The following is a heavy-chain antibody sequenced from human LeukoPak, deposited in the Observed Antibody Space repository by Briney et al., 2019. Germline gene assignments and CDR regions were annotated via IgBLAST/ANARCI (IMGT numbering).Heavy chain of an antibody. D-gene: IGHD6-25*01. CDR3: ARYHYSSGTYYFDY. J-gene: IGHJ4*02. V-gene: IGHV6-1*01. CDR1: GDSVSSLSAA. Sequence: SQTLSLTCAISGDSVSSLSAAWNWIRRSPSGGLEWLGRTYYRSKWYNDYAVSVKSRITINPDTSKNQFSLQLNSVTPEDTAVYYCARYHYSSGTYYFDYWGQGTLVTVSS. CDR2: TYYRSKWYN.